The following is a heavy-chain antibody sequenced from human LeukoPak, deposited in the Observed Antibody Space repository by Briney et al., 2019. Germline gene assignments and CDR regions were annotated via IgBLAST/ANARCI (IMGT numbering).Heavy chain of an antibody. D-gene: IGHD3-22*01. CDR2: ISSSSSYI. CDR1: GFTFSAYS. CDR3: ARDRDYYDSSGGMNAFDI. J-gene: IGHJ3*02. V-gene: IGHV3-21*01. Sequence: GGSLRLSCAASGFTFSAYSMNWVRQAPGKGLEWVSSISSSSSYIYYADSVKGRSTISRDNAKNSLYLQMNSLRAEDTAVFYCARDRDYYDSSGGMNAFDIWGQGTMVTVSS.